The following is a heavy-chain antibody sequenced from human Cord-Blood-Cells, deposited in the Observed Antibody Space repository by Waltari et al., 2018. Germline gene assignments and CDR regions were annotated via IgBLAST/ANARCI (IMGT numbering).Heavy chain of an antibody. D-gene: IGHD2-2*01. J-gene: IGHJ4*02. CDR1: GGSFSGYS. Sequence: QLQQWGAGLLKPSETLSLTCAVYGGSFSGYSWRWLRQPPGKGLEWIGEINHSGSTNYNPSLKRRVTISVDTSKNQYSLKLSSVTAADTAVYYCAREGPAATTFFDYRGQGTLVTVSS. CDR3: AREGPAATTFFDY. V-gene: IGHV4-34*01. CDR2: INHSGST.